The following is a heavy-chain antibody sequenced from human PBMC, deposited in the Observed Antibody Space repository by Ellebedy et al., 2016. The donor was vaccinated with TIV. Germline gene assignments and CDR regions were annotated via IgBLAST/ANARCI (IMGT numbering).Heavy chain of an antibody. V-gene: IGHV4-4*02. Sequence: MPSETLSLTCGVSGGSISSSNWWSWVRQPPGKGLEWIGEIYHSGSTNYNPSLKSRVTISVDKSKNQFSLKLSSVTAADTAVYYCARRSSYWSALDFWGQGTLATVSS. CDR2: IYHSGST. CDR1: GGSISSSNW. D-gene: IGHD6-19*01. CDR3: ARRSSYWSALDF. J-gene: IGHJ4*02.